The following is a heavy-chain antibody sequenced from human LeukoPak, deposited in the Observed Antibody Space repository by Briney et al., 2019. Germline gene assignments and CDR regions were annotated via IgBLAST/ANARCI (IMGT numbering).Heavy chain of an antibody. Sequence: GGSLRLSCAASGFTFSSYAMHWVRQAPGKGLEWVAVISYDGSNKKYADSVKGRFTISRDNSRNTLYLLMNSLRAEDTAVYYCAKDLRPYGNPPVYFENWGQGTLVTVSS. V-gene: IGHV3-30*04. CDR2: ISYDGSNK. D-gene: IGHD2/OR15-2a*01. J-gene: IGHJ4*02. CDR3: AKDLRPYGNPPVYFEN. CDR1: GFTFSSYA.